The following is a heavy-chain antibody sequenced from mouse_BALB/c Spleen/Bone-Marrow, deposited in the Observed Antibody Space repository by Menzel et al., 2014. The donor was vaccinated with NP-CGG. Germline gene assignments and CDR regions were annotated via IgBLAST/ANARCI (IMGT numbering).Heavy chain of an antibody. Sequence: QVQLQQSGSVLVRPGASVKLSCKASGYTFTSSWMHWAKQRPGQGLEWIGEIHPNTDNTNYDEKFKGKATLTVDTSPSTAYVDLSSLTSEGSAVYYCARHHRYAYYFDYWGQGTTLTVSS. CDR2: IHPNTDNT. CDR1: GYTFTSSW. D-gene: IGHD2-14*01. J-gene: IGHJ2*01. V-gene: IGHV1S130*01. CDR3: ARHHRYAYYFDY.